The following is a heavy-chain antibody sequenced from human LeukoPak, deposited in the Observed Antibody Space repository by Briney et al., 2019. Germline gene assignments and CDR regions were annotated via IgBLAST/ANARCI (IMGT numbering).Heavy chain of an antibody. J-gene: IGHJ3*02. CDR1: GFTFSSYW. CDR2: IKPDGTEK. V-gene: IGHV3-7*01. Sequence: PGGSLRLSCAASGFTFSSYWMSWVRQAPGKGLEWVANIKPDGTEKFYADSVKGRFTISRDNAKHSLFLQVNSLRAEDTALYYCARGDFYGSGTSFIDAFDIWGQGTMATVSS. D-gene: IGHD3-10*01. CDR3: ARGDFYGSGTSFIDAFDI.